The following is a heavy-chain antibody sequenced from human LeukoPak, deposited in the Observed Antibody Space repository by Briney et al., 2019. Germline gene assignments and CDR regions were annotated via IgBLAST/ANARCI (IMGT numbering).Heavy chain of an antibody. CDR3: ARDFEQNTFDY. J-gene: IGHJ4*02. CDR1: GFTFSSYW. Sequence: GGSLRLSCAASGFTFSSYWMSWVRQAPGKGLEWVANIKQDGSEKYYVDSAKGRFTISRDNAKNSLYLQMNSLRAEDTAVYYCARDFEQNTFDYWGQGTLVTVSS. CDR2: IKQDGSEK. V-gene: IGHV3-7*01.